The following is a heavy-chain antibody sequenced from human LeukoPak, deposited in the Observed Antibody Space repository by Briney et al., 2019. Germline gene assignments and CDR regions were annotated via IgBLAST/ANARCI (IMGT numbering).Heavy chain of an antibody. D-gene: IGHD5-12*01. CDR3: ARLSLYSGYDEDY. CDR1: GGTFSSYA. V-gene: IGHV1-69*13. Sequence: SVKVSCKASGGTFSSYAISWVRQAPGQGLEWMGGIIPIFGTANYAQKFQGRVTITADESTSTAYMELSSLGSEDTAVYYCARLSLYSGYDEDYWGQGTLVTVSS. J-gene: IGHJ4*02. CDR2: IIPIFGTA.